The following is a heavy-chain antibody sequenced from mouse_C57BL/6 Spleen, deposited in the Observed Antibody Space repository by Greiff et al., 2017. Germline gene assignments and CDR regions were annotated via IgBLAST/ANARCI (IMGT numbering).Heavy chain of an antibody. Sequence: VQLQQSGAELVRPGASVKLSCTASGFNIKDDYMHWVKQRPEQGLEWIGWIDPENGDTEYASKFQGKATITADTSSNTAYLQLSSLTSKDTAVYYCTTGYGSSDGYWGQGTTLTVSS. J-gene: IGHJ2*01. D-gene: IGHD1-1*01. CDR2: IDPENGDT. CDR3: TTGYGSSDGY. V-gene: IGHV14-4*01. CDR1: GFNIKDDY.